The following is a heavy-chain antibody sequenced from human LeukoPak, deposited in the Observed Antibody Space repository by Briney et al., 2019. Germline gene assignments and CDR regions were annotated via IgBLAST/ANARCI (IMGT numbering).Heavy chain of an antibody. CDR1: GFTFEAYT. V-gene: IGHV3-43*01. CDR2: IRWDGYTA. J-gene: IGHJ4*02. Sequence: PGGSLRLSCATSGFTFEAYTMHWVRQAPGRGLEWVSLIRWDGYTAFYADSVEGRFTISRDNAKNSLYLQMNSLRAEDTAVYYCARGDSGSYYFDYWGQGTLVTVSS. CDR3: ARGDSGSYYFDY. D-gene: IGHD1-26*01.